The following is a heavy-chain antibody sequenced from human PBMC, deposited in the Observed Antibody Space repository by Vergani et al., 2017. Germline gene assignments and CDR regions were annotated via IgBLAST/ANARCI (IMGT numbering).Heavy chain of an antibody. CDR1: GFTFSSYA. D-gene: IGHD2-2*01. J-gene: IGHJ6*02. V-gene: IGHV3-23*01. Sequence: EVQLLESGGGLVQPGGSLRLSCAASGFTFSSYAMSWVRQVPGKGLEWVSGISGSGGNTYYANSVKGRFTISRDNSKNTLYLQMNSLRDDDTAVYYCAKGVYCSSTSCYEGRGYYYGMGVWGQGTTVTFSS. CDR2: ISGSGGNT. CDR3: AKGVYCSSTSCYEGRGYYYGMGV.